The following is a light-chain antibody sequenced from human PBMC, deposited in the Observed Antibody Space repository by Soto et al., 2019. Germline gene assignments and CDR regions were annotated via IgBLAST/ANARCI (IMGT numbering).Light chain of an antibody. J-gene: IGKJ1*01. CDR1: ESVSSSY. V-gene: IGKV3-20*01. CDR3: QQYGGSPRT. CDR2: GAS. Sequence: EIVLTQSPGTLSLSPGERATLSCRASESVSSSYLAWYQQKPGQAPRLLIYGASTRATGIPDRFSGSGSGTDFTLTISRLVPEDSAVYYCQQYGGSPRTFGQGTKVEIK.